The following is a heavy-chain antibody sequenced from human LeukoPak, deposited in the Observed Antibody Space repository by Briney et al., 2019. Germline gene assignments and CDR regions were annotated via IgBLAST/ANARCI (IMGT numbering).Heavy chain of an antibody. CDR2: INHSGST. V-gene: IGHV4-34*01. D-gene: IGHD3-22*01. Sequence: SETLSLTCAVYGGSFSGYYWSWIRQPPGKGLEWIGEINHSGSTNYNPSLKSRVTISVDTSKNQFSLKLSSVTAADTAVYYCARGRRDYDDSSGSYYFDYWGQGTLVTVSS. J-gene: IGHJ4*02. CDR3: ARGRRDYDDSSGSYYFDY. CDR1: GGSFSGYY.